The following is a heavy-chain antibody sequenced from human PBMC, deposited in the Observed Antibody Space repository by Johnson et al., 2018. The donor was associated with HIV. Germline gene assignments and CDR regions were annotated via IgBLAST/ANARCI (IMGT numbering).Heavy chain of an antibody. CDR1: GFTVSTNY. CDR3: ARDRGYWDGLDI. V-gene: IGHV3-66*01. CDR2: IYSGGST. D-gene: IGHD3-22*01. Sequence: VQLVESGGGLVKPGGSLRLSCAASGFTVSTNYMSWVRQAPGRGLEWVSVIYSGGSTYYADSVKGRCTISRDNSKNTLYLQMNSLRAEDTAVYYCARDRGYWDGLDIWGQGTMVTVSS. J-gene: IGHJ3*02.